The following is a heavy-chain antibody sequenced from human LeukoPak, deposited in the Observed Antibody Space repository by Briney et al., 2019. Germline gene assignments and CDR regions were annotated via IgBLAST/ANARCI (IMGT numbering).Heavy chain of an antibody. D-gene: IGHD3-10*01. Sequence: GGSLRFSCAASGFTFSGYAMHWVRQAPGKGLEYVSAISSNGGSTYYANSVKGRFTISRDNSNNTQYLQMGSLRAEDMAVYYCARDPEKVRGVMGSRYYYYYMDVWGKGTTVTISS. J-gene: IGHJ6*03. CDR2: ISSNGGST. CDR1: GFTFSGYA. V-gene: IGHV3-64*01. CDR3: ARDPEKVRGVMGSRYYYYYMDV.